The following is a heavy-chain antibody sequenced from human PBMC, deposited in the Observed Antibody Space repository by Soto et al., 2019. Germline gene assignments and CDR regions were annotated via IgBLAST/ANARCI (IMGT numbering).Heavy chain of an antibody. V-gene: IGHV1-69*01. CDR2: IIPRSATS. Sequence: SVEPSSKAPGETFSTNTITWMRQAPGQGLEWMGGIIPRSATSNYAQKFQGRVTITADESTNTAYMELSSLRSEDTAVYYCAREGLVLVTTTVKSDYYYYAMDVWGQGTTVPVSS. CDR3: AREGLVLVTTTVKSDYYYYAMDV. CDR1: GETFSTNT. J-gene: IGHJ6*02. D-gene: IGHD2-2*01.